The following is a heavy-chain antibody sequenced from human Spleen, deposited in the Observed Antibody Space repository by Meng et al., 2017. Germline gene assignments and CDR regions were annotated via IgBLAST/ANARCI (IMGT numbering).Heavy chain of an antibody. Sequence: GESLKISCAGSGFTFSRYAMSWVRQAPGKGPEWVSGISGNGDNTYYADSVKGRFTISRDNSKNTLYLQMDSLRAEDMAVYFCAKDPGFIAVAGGYYFDSWGQGILVTVSS. CDR3: AKDPGFIAVAGGYYFDS. CDR1: GFTFSRYA. V-gene: IGHV3-23*01. CDR2: ISGNGDNT. D-gene: IGHD6-19*01. J-gene: IGHJ4*02.